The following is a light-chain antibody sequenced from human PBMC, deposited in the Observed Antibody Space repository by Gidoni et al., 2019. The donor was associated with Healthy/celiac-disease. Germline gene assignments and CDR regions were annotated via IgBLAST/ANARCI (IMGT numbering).Light chain of an antibody. CDR2: WAS. CDR3: QQYYSTPPT. V-gene: IGKV4-1*01. J-gene: IGKJ4*01. Sequence: DIAMTQFPYPLAVSLCEWATINCKTSQSVVYSSNNKNYLAWYQQKPGQPPKLLIYWASTRESGVPDRFSGSGSGTDFTLTISSLQAEDVAVYYCQQYYSTPPTFGGGTKVEIK. CDR1: QSVVYSSNNKNY.